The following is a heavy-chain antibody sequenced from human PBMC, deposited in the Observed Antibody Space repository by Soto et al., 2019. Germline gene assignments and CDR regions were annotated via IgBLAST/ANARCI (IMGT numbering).Heavy chain of an antibody. V-gene: IGHV3-53*01. Sequence: GGSLRLSCAASGFTVSSNYMSWVRQAPGKGLEWVSVIYSGGSTYYADSVRGRFTISRDNSKNTLYLQVKSLRAEDTAVYYCARDPPATRHGMDVWGQGTKVTVYS. CDR3: ARDPPATRHGMDV. CDR1: GFTVSSNY. CDR2: IYSGGST. J-gene: IGHJ6*02.